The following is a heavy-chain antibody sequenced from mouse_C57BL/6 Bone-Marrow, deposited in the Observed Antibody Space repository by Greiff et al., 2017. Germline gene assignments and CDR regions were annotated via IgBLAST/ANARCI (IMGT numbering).Heavy chain of an antibody. CDR1: GYTFTEYT. V-gene: IGHV1-62-2*01. Sequence: VQLQQSGAELVKPGASVKLSCKASGYTFTEYTIHWVKQRSGQGLEWIGWFYPGSGSIKYNEKFKDKATLTADKSSSTVYMELSRLTSEDSAVYFCARHEASYYYGSSWYFDVWGTGTTVTVSS. D-gene: IGHD1-1*01. CDR2: FYPGSGSI. J-gene: IGHJ1*03. CDR3: ARHEASYYYGSSWYFDV.